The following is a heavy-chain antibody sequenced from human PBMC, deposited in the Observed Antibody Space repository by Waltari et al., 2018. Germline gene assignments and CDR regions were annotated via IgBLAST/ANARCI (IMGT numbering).Heavy chain of an antibody. V-gene: IGHV3-21*01. CDR2: ISSSNTYI. Sequence: EVQLVESGGGLVKPGGSLRLSCGASGFSFSSYSMNWVRQAPGKGLEWVSSISSSNTYIHYADSVKGRFTISRDNAKNSLYLQMNSLRVEDTAVYYCVSGGWGFYFDYWGQGTVVTVSS. D-gene: IGHD7-27*01. CDR1: GFSFSSYS. CDR3: VSGGWGFYFDY. J-gene: IGHJ4*02.